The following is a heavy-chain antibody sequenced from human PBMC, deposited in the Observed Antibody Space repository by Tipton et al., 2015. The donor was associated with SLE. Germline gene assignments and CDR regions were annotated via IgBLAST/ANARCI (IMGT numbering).Heavy chain of an antibody. J-gene: IGHJ6*02. V-gene: IGHV4-39*07. CDR2: FSHTGST. D-gene: IGHD3-16*02. Sequence: TLSLTCTVSGDSVSNTDYYWGWFRQPPGKGLEWIGSFSHTGSTYHNPSLKSRVTISVDTSKNQFSLKLSSVTAADTAVYYCARDLGDPPRWGMDVWGQGTTVIVSS. CDR1: GDSVSNTDYY. CDR3: ARDLGDPPRWGMDV.